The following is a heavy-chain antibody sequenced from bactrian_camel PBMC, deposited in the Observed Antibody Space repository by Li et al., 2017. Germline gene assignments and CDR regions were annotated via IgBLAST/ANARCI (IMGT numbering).Heavy chain of an antibody. J-gene: IGHJ4*01. Sequence: QVQLVESGGGSVQPGGSLRLSCATSGSIGDYYCMGWFRQAPGKEREGLASIDSDGSTMYADSVKGRFSISKDNAENTLYLQMNTLKPDDTAMYYCALDKELRSPVIALYVEAAQIEHWGQGTQVTVS. D-gene: IGHD1*01. V-gene: IGHV3S53*01. CDR2: IDSDGST. CDR1: GSIGDYYC. CDR3: ALDKELRSPVIALYVEAAQIEH.